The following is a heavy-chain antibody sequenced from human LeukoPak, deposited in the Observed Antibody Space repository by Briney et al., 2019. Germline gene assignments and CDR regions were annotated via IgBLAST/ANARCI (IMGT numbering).Heavy chain of an antibody. J-gene: IGHJ4*02. CDR2: ISGSGGST. CDR3: AKGSRSWYTRGGSNLDY. V-gene: IGHV3-23*01. Sequence: GGSLRLSCAASGFTFSSYAMSWVRQAPGKGLEWVSAISGSGGSTYYADSVKGRFNISRDNSKNTLYLQMNSLRAEDTAVYYCAKGSRSWYTRGGSNLDYWGQGTLVTVSS. D-gene: IGHD6-13*01. CDR1: GFTFSSYA.